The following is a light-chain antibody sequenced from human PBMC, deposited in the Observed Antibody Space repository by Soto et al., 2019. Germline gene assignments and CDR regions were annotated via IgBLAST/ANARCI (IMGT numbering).Light chain of an antibody. CDR2: KAS. CDR3: QQYNDYSWA. CDR1: QSISAW. V-gene: IGKV1-5*03. J-gene: IGKJ1*01. Sequence: DIQKTQSRYTLSASVGDSVTITCRASQSISAWLAWDQQKPGKAPRLLIYKASTLEIGVPSRFSGSGSGTEFTLTISSLQPDDVAIYYCQQYNDYSWAFGQGTKVDIK.